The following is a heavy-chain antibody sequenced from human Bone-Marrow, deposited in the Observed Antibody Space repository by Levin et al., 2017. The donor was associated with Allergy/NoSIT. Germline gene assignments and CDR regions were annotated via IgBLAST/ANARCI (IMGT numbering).Heavy chain of an antibody. CDR3: ARDRIIYHDSSADNSHYYGMDV. Sequence: AASVKVSCKASGFTFTSYGLSWVRQAPGQGLEWMGWIGIYNGNTKYAQNFEGRVTMTTDTSTSTAYMELRSLRPDDTAVYYCARDRIIYHDSSADNSHYYGMDVWGQGTAVIVSS. CDR2: IGIYNGNT. J-gene: IGHJ6*02. V-gene: IGHV1-18*01. D-gene: IGHD3-22*01. CDR1: GFTFTSYG.